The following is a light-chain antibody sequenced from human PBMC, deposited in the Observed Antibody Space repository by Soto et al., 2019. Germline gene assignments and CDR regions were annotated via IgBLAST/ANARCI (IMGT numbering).Light chain of an antibody. Sequence: EIVLTQSPGTLSLSPGEPATLSCRASPGVSNTLAWYQQRPGQAPRLLIYGASIRAPGIPARFSGGGSGTEFTLTITSLQSEDFAVYYCQQYENWPYTFGQGTRLEIK. CDR2: GAS. V-gene: IGKV3-15*01. J-gene: IGKJ5*01. CDR3: QQYENWPYT. CDR1: PGVSNT.